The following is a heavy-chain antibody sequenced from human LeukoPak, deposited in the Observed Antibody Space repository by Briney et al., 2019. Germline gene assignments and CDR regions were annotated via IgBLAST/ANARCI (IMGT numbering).Heavy chain of an antibody. Sequence: SVKVSCKASGGTFSSYAISWVRQAPGQGLEWMGGIIPIFGTANYAQKFQGRVTITADESTSTAYMELSSLRSEDTAVYYCARSFPYCSGGSCYSPYYYYYSMDVWGQGTTVTVSS. J-gene: IGHJ6*02. CDR3: ARSFPYCSGGSCYSPYYYYYSMDV. V-gene: IGHV1-69*13. D-gene: IGHD2-15*01. CDR1: GGTFSSYA. CDR2: IIPIFGTA.